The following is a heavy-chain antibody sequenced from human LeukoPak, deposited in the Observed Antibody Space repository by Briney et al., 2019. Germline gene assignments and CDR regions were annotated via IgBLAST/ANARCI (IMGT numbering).Heavy chain of an antibody. CDR3: ARRIVLLWFGELLS. CDR1: GGSFSGYY. CDR2: INHSGST. J-gene: IGHJ4*02. V-gene: IGHV4-34*01. Sequence: SETLSLTCAVYGGSFSGYYWSWIRQPPGKGLEWIGEINHSGSTYYNPSLKSRVTISADTSKNQFSLKLSSVTAADTAVYYCARRIVLLWFGELLSWGQGTLVTVSS. D-gene: IGHD3-10*01.